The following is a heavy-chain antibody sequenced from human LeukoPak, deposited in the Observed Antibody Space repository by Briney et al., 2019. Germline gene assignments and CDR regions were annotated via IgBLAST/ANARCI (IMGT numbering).Heavy chain of an antibody. Sequence: ASVKVSCKASGYTFTGYYMHWVRQAPGQGLEWMGWINPNSGDTNYAQKFQGRVTMTGDTSISTAYMELSRLRSDDTAVYYCARGSSSGWYQDYWGQGTLVTVSS. CDR1: GYTFTGYY. CDR3: ARGSSSGWYQDY. CDR2: INPNSGDT. V-gene: IGHV1-2*02. J-gene: IGHJ4*02. D-gene: IGHD6-19*01.